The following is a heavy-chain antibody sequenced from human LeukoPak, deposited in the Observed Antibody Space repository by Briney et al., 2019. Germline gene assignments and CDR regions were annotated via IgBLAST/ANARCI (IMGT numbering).Heavy chain of an antibody. CDR2: IYSGGST. CDR1: GFTVSTNY. D-gene: IGHD6-19*01. V-gene: IGHV3-53*01. J-gene: IGHJ4*02. Sequence: PGGSLRLSCVVSGFTVSTNYMSWVRQAPGKGLEGVAVIYSGGSTYYADSVKGRFTISRDNSKNTLYLQMNSLRADDTAVYHCARGGIAVASDYWGQGTLVTVSS. CDR3: ARGGIAVASDY.